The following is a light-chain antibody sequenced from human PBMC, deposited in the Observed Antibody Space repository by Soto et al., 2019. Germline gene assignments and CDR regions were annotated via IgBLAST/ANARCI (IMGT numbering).Light chain of an antibody. CDR1: QSVSSEY. CDR3: EQYDSQPRT. J-gene: IGKJ1*01. Sequence: EIVLTQSPGTLSLSPGERATLSCRASQSVSSEYLAWYQQKPGQGPRPLMYGASNRATGIPDRFSGSGSGTDFTLTISRLETEDFAVYYCEQYDSQPRTFGQGTKVEIK. CDR2: GAS. V-gene: IGKV3-20*01.